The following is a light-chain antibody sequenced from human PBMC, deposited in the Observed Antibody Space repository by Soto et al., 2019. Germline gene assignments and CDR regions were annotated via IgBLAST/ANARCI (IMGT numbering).Light chain of an antibody. CDR2: DVS. CDR3: QQRSNWPRT. CDR1: QSVGSS. J-gene: IGKJ1*01. V-gene: IGKV3-11*01. Sequence: EIVLTQSPAALSLSPGERVTLSCRASQSVGSSLAWFQQKPGQAPRLFIYDVSNRATGIPARFSGSGSGTDFTLTISSLEPEDSAVCYCQQRSNWPRTFGQGTKV.